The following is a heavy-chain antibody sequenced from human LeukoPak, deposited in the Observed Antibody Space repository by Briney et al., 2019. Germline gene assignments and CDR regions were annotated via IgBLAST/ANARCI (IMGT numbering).Heavy chain of an antibody. CDR2: IRYDGTNK. CDR3: AKDSAYYYYMDV. CDR1: GFTFSDYG. V-gene: IGHV3-30*02. J-gene: IGHJ6*03. Sequence: GGSLRLSCAASGFTFSDYGMHWVRQAPGKGLEWVAFIRYDGTNKYYADSVKGRFTISRDNSKNTLYLQMNSLRAEDTAVYYCAKDSAYYYYMDVWGKGTTVTISS.